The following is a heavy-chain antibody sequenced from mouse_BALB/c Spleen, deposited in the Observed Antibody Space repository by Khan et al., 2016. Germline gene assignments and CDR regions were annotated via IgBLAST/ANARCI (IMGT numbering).Heavy chain of an antibody. CDR1: GYAFSSYW. Sequence: QVQLQQSGAELVRPGSSVKISCKASGYAFSSYWMHWVKQRPGPGLEWIGQIYPGDGDTKYNGKFKGKAKLTADKSSSTAYMQLSSLTSEDSAVYFCANYGNFDYWGQGTTLTVSS. D-gene: IGHD2-1*01. CDR3: ANYGNFDY. V-gene: IGHV1-80*01. J-gene: IGHJ2*01. CDR2: IYPGDGDT.